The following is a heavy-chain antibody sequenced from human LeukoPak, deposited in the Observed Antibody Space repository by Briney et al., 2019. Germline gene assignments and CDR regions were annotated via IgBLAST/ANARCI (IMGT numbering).Heavy chain of an antibody. D-gene: IGHD6-13*01. CDR1: GLTFSSSW. CDR2: INPEGSEK. J-gene: IGHJ1*01. V-gene: IGHV3-7*01. Sequence: TGGSLRLSCAVSGLTFSSSWMDWVRQAPGKGLEWVASINPEGSEKYSADSVKGRFTISRDNAKNALYLQMNSLRVEDTALYYCAKQQLEYSTSPSEWGQGTLVTVSS. CDR3: AKQQLEYSTSPSE.